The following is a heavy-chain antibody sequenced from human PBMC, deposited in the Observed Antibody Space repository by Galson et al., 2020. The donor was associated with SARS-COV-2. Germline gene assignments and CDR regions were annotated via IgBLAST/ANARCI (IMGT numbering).Heavy chain of an antibody. CDR2: IGSSHDGI. Sequence: GGSLRLSCAASGFTFSTYDMSWVRQAPGKGLEWLSYIGSSHDGIKYADSVKGRFTISRDNAKNLLYLQMNSLRVEDTAVYYCAGWYIRFWGQGTLVTVSS. CDR1: GFTFSTYD. V-gene: IGHV3-48*01. D-gene: IGHD6-19*01. CDR3: AGWYIRF. J-gene: IGHJ4*02.